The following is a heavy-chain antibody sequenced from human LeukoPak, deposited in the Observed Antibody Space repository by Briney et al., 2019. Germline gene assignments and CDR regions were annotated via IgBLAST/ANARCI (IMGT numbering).Heavy chain of an antibody. J-gene: IGHJ4*02. V-gene: IGHV3-11*06. CDR1: GFTFSDYY. CDR3: TTTHGYSGYDYGY. Sequence: GGSLRLSCAASGFTFSDYYMIWIRQAPGKGLEWVSYISGSSSNTNYADSVKGRFTISRDNAKNSLHLQMNSLRAEDTAVYYCTTTHGYSGYDYGYWGQGTLVTVSS. CDR2: ISGSSSNT. D-gene: IGHD5-12*01.